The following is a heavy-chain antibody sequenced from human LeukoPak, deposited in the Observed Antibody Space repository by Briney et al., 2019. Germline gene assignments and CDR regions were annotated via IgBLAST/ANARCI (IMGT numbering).Heavy chain of an antibody. CDR1: GGSISSGSYY. D-gene: IGHD6-19*01. J-gene: IGHJ3*02. CDR2: IYYSGST. V-gene: IGHV4-61*01. Sequence: SETLSLTCTVSGGSISSGSYYWSWLRQPPGKGLEWIGYIYYSGSTNYNPSLKSRVTISVDKSKNQFSLKLSSVTAADTAVYYCARERYEDSSGWYDAFDIWGQGTMATVSS. CDR3: ARERYEDSSGWYDAFDI.